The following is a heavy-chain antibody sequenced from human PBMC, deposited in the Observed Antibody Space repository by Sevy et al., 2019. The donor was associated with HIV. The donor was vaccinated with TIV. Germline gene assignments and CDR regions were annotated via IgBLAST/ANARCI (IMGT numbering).Heavy chain of an antibody. V-gene: IGHV3-23*01. D-gene: IGHD6-13*01. Sequence: GGSLRLSCAASGFTFSRNAMSWVRQAPGKGLEWASGITGSGGSTYYADSVKGRFTISRDNSKNTLYLQMNSLRAEDTAVYYCAKVRYSSSWYYFDYWGQGTLVTVSS. CDR1: GFTFSRNA. CDR3: AKVRYSSSWYYFDY. CDR2: ITGSGGST. J-gene: IGHJ4*02.